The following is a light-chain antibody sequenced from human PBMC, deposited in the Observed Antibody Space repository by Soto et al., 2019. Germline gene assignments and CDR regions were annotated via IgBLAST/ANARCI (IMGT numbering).Light chain of an antibody. CDR3: TACDDSLNGHV. Sequence: QSVLTQPHSFAGTPGQRVTISCSGSSSNIGTNTVHWFQQLPGTAPKVLIYRTDQRPSGVPERFSGSKSGTSASLAISELQSEDEAASYCTACDDSLNGHVFGTGTKVTVL. J-gene: IGLJ1*01. CDR2: RTD. CDR1: SSNIGTNT. V-gene: IGLV1-44*01.